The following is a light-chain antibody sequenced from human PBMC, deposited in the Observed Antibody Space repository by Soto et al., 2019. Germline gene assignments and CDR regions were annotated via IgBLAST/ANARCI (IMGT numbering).Light chain of an antibody. CDR1: SSDVGAYDF. CDR2: DVT. Sequence: QSVLTQPASVSGSPGQSITISCTGTSSDVGAYDFVSWYQHSPGKAPKLVTFDVTHRPPGISDRFSGSKSANTASLTISGLQAEDEAFYYCQTFDSSLTISWVFGGGTKLTVL. J-gene: IGLJ3*02. V-gene: IGLV2-14*01. CDR3: QTFDSSLTISWV.